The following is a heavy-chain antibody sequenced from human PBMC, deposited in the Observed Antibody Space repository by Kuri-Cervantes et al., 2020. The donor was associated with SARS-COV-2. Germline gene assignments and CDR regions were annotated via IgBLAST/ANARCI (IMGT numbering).Heavy chain of an antibody. CDR1: GYTFTSYG. CDR2: ISAYNGNT. CDR3: ARERGSWYVPLRTYYYYYMDV. J-gene: IGHJ6*03. Sequence: VKVSCKASGYTFTSYGISWVRQAPGQGLEWMGWISAYNGNTNYAQKLQGRVTMTTDTSTSTAYMELRSLRSDDTAVYYCARERGSWYVPLRTYYYYYMDVWGKGTTVTVSS. V-gene: IGHV1-18*01. D-gene: IGHD6-13*01.